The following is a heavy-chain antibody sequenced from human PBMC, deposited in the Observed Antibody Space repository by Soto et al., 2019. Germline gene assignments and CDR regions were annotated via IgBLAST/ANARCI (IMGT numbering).Heavy chain of an antibody. Sequence: SETLSLTCTVSGGSISSYYWSWIRQPPGKGLEWIGYIYYSGSTNYNPSLKSRVTISVDTSKNQFSLKLSSVTAADTAVYYCASLWFGESTYNWFDPWGQGTLVTVSS. CDR2: IYYSGST. V-gene: IGHV4-59*01. J-gene: IGHJ5*02. CDR3: ASLWFGESTYNWFDP. D-gene: IGHD3-10*01. CDR1: GGSISSYY.